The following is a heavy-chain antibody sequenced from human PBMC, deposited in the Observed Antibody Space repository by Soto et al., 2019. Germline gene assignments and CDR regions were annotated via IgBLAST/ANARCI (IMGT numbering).Heavy chain of an antibody. CDR1: GFTFSSYG. D-gene: IGHD1-20*01. V-gene: IGHV3-30*18. J-gene: IGHJ4*02. Sequence: PGGSLRLSCAASGFTFSSYGMHWVRQAPGKGLEWVAVISYDGSNKYYADSVKGRFTISRDNSKNTLYLQMNSLRAEDTAVYYCAKERYNWNDGEVFAYWGQGTLVTVSS. CDR2: ISYDGSNK. CDR3: AKERYNWNDGEVFAY.